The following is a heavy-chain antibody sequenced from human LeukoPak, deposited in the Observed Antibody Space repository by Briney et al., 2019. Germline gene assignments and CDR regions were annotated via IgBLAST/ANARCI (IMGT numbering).Heavy chain of an antibody. CDR3: ARAVIYGSGSHAFDI. J-gene: IGHJ3*02. D-gene: IGHD3-10*01. CDR2: ISAYNGNT. V-gene: IGHV1-18*01. Sequence: ASVKVSCKASGYTFTSYGISWVRQAPGQGLEWMGWISAYNGNTNYAQKLQGRVTMTTDTSTSTAYMELRSLRSDDTAVYYCARAVIYGSGSHAFDIWGQGTMVTVSS. CDR1: GYTFTSYG.